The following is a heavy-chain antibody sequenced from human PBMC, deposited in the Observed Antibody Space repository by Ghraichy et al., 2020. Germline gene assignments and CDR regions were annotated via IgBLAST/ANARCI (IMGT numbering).Heavy chain of an antibody. V-gene: IGHV4-59*01. J-gene: IGHJ3*01. CDR1: GGSTSSNY. CDR3: ARALRSGSGSAHDALDV. CDR2: IYYSGST. Sequence: SETLSLTCTVSGGSTSSNYWNWIRQPPGKGLEWIGYIYYSGSTNYNPSLKSRVTISVDASKTQFFLRLNSVTAADTAMYYCARALRSGSGSAHDALDVWGQGTMVSVSS. D-gene: IGHD3-10*01.